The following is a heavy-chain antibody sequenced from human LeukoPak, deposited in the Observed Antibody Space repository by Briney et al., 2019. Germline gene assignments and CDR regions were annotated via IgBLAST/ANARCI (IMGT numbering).Heavy chain of an antibody. CDR3: ARTPPNWGADY. V-gene: IGHV1-8*01. J-gene: IGHJ4*02. D-gene: IGHD7-27*01. CDR1: AYTFTSYD. Sequence: ASVKVSCKASAYTFTSYDINWVRQATGQGLEWMGWMSPNSGNTGYAQKFQGRVTMTRDTSIGTAYLELSSLKSEDTAVYYCARTPPNWGADYWGQGTLVTVSS. CDR2: MSPNSGNT.